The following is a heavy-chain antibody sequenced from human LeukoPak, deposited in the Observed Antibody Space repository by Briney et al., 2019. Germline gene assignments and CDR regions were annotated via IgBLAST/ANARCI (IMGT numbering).Heavy chain of an antibody. Sequence: SVEVSCEASGGTFSSYAISWVRQAPGQGLEWMGGIIPIFGTANYAQKFQGRVTITADESTSTAYMELSSLRSEDTAVYYCARVSDTAMVTPGYYYYYGMDVWGQGTTVTVSS. CDR1: GGTFSSYA. D-gene: IGHD5-18*01. CDR3: ARVSDTAMVTPGYYYYYGMDV. V-gene: IGHV1-69*13. J-gene: IGHJ6*02. CDR2: IIPIFGTA.